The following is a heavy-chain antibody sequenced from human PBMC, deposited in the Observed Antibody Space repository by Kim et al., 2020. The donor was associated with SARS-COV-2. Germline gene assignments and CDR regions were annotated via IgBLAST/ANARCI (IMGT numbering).Heavy chain of an antibody. CDR1: GGTFSSYA. J-gene: IGHJ6*02. V-gene: IGHV1-69*13. CDR2: IIPIFGTA. CDR3: ARGRRDYDFWSGYYKGYGMDV. Sequence: SVKVSCKASGGTFSSYAISWVRQAPGQGLEWMGGIIPIFGTANYAQKFQGRVTITADESTSTAYMELSSLRSEDTAVYYCARGRRDYDFWSGYYKGYGMDVWGQGTTVTVSS. D-gene: IGHD3-3*01.